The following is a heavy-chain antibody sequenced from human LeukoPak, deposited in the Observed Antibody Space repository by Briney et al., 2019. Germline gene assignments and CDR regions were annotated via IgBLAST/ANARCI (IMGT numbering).Heavy chain of an antibody. J-gene: IGHJ4*02. CDR3: ARDPPAVAANTYG. CDR1: GFTVSNNY. CDR2: IYSGGAT. D-gene: IGHD6-6*01. V-gene: IGHV3-66*01. Sequence: PGVSLRLSCAASGFTVSNNYMRWVRQAPGKGLEWVSLIYSGGATFYADAVKGRFTISRDGSKNTLYLQMNSLRAEDTAVYYCARDPPAVAANTYGWGQGTLVTVSS.